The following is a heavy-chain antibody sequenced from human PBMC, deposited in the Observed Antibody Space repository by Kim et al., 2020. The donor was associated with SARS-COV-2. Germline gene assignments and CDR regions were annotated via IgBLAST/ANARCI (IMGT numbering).Heavy chain of an antibody. D-gene: IGHD3-10*01. Sequence: ASVKVSCKASGYTFTSYGISWVRQAPGQGLEWMGWISAYNGNTNYAQKLQGRVTMTTDTSTSTAYMELRSLRSDDTAVYYCARESSDVLLWFGDYYYGMDVWGQGTTVTVSS. J-gene: IGHJ6*02. CDR3: ARESSDVLLWFGDYYYGMDV. CDR2: ISAYNGNT. V-gene: IGHV1-18*01. CDR1: GYTFTSYG.